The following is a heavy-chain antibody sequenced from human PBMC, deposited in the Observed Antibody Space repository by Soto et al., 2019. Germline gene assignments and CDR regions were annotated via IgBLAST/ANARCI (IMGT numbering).Heavy chain of an antibody. D-gene: IGHD3-3*01. CDR2: IYWDDDK. V-gene: IGHV2-5*02. Sequence: QITLNESGPTVVRPTETLTLTCRFSGFSLTTSGVGVGWIRQSPGKAPEWLALIYWDDDKRYSASLKSRLPITKDPSQNQVVLRVSDLDPTDTATYYRAHRVLRTVFGLVTTTAIYFDFWGQGTPVAVSS. J-gene: IGHJ4*02. CDR1: GFSLTTSGVG. CDR3: AHRVLRTVFGLVTTTAIYFDF.